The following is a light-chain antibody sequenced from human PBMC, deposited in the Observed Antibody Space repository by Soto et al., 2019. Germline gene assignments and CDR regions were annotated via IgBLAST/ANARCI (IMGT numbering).Light chain of an antibody. CDR3: QQYGSSPGIT. V-gene: IGKV3-20*01. Sequence: EIVLTQSPGTLSLSPGERATLSCRASQSVSSSYLAWYQQKPGQAPRLLIYGASSRATGIPDRFSGSGSGTDFTLPIIRLEPEDFAVYYCQQYGSSPGITFGGGTKVEIK. J-gene: IGKJ4*01. CDR1: QSVSSSY. CDR2: GAS.